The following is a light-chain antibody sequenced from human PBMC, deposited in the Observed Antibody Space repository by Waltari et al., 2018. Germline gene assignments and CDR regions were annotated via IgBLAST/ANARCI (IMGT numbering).Light chain of an antibody. CDR1: TYNIGINT. V-gene: IGLV1-44*01. Sequence: QSALTQPPSASGTPGRRVHISCSGTTYNIGINTVNWYQQFPGSAPKCLIFSTTQRASGVPDRFSASKSGTSASLAINGLQAADEADYYCGAWDDGVKEWVFGGGTKLTVL. J-gene: IGLJ3*02. CDR2: STT. CDR3: GAWDDGVKEWV.